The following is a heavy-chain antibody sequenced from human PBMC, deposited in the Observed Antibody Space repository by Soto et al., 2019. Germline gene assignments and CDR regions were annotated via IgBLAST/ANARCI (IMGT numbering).Heavy chain of an antibody. CDR3: ATGLSTGHR. CDR1: GVPFTNSW. J-gene: IGHJ5*02. CDR2: IKSEADGGTT. Sequence: PGGPLRLSCAASGVPFTNSWMNWVRQAPGKGLECVGRIKSEADGGTTDYTAAVKGRFTISRDDSNKTLYLPMNSLKTADTAVYYCATGLSTGHRWGQGTLVTVSS. V-gene: IGHV3-15*07.